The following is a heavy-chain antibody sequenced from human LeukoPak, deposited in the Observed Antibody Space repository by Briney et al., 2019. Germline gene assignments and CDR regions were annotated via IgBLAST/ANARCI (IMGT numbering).Heavy chain of an antibody. J-gene: IGHJ6*03. CDR2: ISAYNGNT. CDR3: ARYGHSSSSLPGVYYYYYYMDV. CDR1: GYTFTSYG. V-gene: IGHV1-18*01. D-gene: IGHD6-6*01. Sequence: ASVKVSCKASGYTFTSYGISWVRQAPGQGLEWMGWISAYNGNTNYAQKFQGRVTITRNTSISTAYMELSSLRSEDTAVYYCARYGHSSSSLPGVYYYYYYMDVWGKGTTVTVSS.